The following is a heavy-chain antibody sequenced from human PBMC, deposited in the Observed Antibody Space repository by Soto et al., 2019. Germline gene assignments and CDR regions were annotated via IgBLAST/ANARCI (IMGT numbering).Heavy chain of an antibody. Sequence: GGSLRLSCAASGFTFSSYSMNWVRQAPGKGLEWVSYISSSSSTIYYADSVKGRFNISRDNAKNSLYLQMNSLRAEDTAVYSCARANYDAFDIWGQGTMVTVSS. D-gene: IGHD4-4*01. CDR3: ARANYDAFDI. J-gene: IGHJ3*02. CDR2: ISSSSSTI. V-gene: IGHV3-48*04. CDR1: GFTFSSYS.